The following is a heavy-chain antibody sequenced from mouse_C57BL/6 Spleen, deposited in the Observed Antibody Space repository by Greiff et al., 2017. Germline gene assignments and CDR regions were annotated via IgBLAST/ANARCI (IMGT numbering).Heavy chain of an antibody. V-gene: IGHV1-80*01. CDR1: GYAFSSYW. Sequence: VQLQQSGAELVKPGASVKISCKASGYAFSSYWLNWVKQRPGKGLEWLGQIYPGDGDTNYNGKFKGKATLTADKASSTAYMQLSSLTSEDSAVYFCAREGFYYGSSHWYFDVWGTGTTVTVSS. D-gene: IGHD1-1*01. J-gene: IGHJ1*03. CDR3: AREGFYYGSSHWYFDV. CDR2: IYPGDGDT.